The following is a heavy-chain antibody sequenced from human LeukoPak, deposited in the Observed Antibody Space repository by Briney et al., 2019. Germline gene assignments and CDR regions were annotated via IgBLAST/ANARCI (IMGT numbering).Heavy chain of an antibody. CDR2: ILYDGSDK. CDR1: GFTFSSHG. D-gene: IGHD3-22*01. V-gene: IGHV3-30*04. J-gene: IGHJ4*02. CDR3: AKDRSSGYFFFDN. Sequence: GGSLRLSCAASGFTFSSHGMHWVRQAPGKGLEWVAIILYDGSDKKYADSVKGRFTISRDNSKNTLYLQMNSLRAEDTAVYYCAKDRSSGYFFFDNWGQGTLVTVSS.